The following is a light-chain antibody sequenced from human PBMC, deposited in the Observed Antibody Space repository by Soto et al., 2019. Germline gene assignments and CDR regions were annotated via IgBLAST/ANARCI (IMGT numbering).Light chain of an antibody. V-gene: IGLV2-14*03. Sequence: QSVLTQPASVSGSPGQSIIISCTATTSDIGTYNSISWFQQHPGKVPRLIIYDVNSRPSGVSDRFSGSKSGNRASLTISGLQDEDEADYYCSAFSGRNIGVFGGGTKLTV. J-gene: IGLJ3*02. CDR2: DVN. CDR3: SAFSGRNIGV. CDR1: TSDIGTYNS.